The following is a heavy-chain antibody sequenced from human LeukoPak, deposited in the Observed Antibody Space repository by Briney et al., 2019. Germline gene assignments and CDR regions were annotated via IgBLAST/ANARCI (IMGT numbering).Heavy chain of an antibody. J-gene: IGHJ4*02. Sequence: GESLKISCKGSGYSFTSYWISWVRQMPGKGLEWMGRTDPSDSYTNYSPSFQGHVTISADKSVSTAYLQWSSLKASDTAMYYCASLYPYSSSWYDYWGQGTLVTVSS. D-gene: IGHD6-13*01. CDR1: GYSFTSYW. V-gene: IGHV5-10-1*01. CDR2: TDPSDSYT. CDR3: ASLYPYSSSWYDY.